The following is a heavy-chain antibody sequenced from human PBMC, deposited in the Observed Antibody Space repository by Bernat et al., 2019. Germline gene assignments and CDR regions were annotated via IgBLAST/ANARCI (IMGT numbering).Heavy chain of an antibody. J-gene: IGHJ4*02. D-gene: IGHD6-19*01. CDR2: ILGGGST. Sequence: EVQLVETGGGLIQPGGSLRLSCAASGFTVSSYYMNWVRQAPGKGLEWFSIILGGGSTFYTDSVKGRFTISRDSSRNTLYLQMNSLRAEDTAVYYCARDPYSTGYFDFWGQGILVTVSS. CDR1: GFTVSSYY. CDR3: ARDPYSTGYFDF. V-gene: IGHV3-53*02.